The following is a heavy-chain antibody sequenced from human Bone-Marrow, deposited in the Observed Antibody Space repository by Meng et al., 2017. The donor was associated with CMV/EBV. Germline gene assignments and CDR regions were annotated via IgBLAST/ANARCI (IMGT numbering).Heavy chain of an antibody. CDR3: TRLGYCSSTSCSCRY. J-gene: IGHJ4*02. CDR2: IKSKTDGGTT. D-gene: IGHD2-2*01. V-gene: IGHV3-15*01. CDR1: GFTFSNAW. Sequence: GGSLRLSCAASGFTFSNAWMSWVRQAPGKGLEWVGRIKSKTDGGTTDYAAPVKGRFTISRDDSKNTLYPQMNSLKTEDTAVYYCTRLGYCSSTSCSCRYWGQGTLVTVSS.